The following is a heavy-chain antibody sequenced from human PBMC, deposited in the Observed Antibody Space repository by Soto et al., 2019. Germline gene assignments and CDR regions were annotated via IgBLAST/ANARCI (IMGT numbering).Heavy chain of an antibody. CDR2: IYPGGSDT. CDR3: ARHSSIARPTPFDNYLDV. CDR1: GYSFTSSW. Sequence: KVGRKGSGYSFTSSWIAWARKIPGKSLEWMGIIYPGGSDTSYSTSFQGQLTITADKSISTASLQWGSLNASATAMYFRARHSSIARPTPFDNYLDVAHKVTTVAVSS. D-gene: IGHD6-6*01. J-gene: IGHJ6*03. V-gene: IGHV5-51*01.